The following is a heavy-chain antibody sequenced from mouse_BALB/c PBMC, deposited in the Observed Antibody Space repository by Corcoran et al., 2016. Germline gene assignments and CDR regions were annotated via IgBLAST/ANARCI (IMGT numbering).Heavy chain of an antibody. V-gene: IGHV3-6*02. J-gene: IGHJ1*01. Sequence: DVQLQESGPGLVKPSQSLSLTCSVTGYSITSVYYWNWIRQFPGNKLEWRGYISYDGSNNYNPSLKNRISITRDTSKNQFFLKLNSVTTEDTATYYCASGNYWYVDVCGAGTTVTVSS. D-gene: IGHD2-1*01. CDR2: ISYDGSN. CDR3: ASGNYWYVDV. CDR1: GYSITSVYY.